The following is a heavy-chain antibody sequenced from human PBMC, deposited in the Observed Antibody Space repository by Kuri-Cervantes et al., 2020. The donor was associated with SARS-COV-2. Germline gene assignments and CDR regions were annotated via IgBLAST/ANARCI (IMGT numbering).Heavy chain of an antibody. V-gene: IGHV3-30-3*01. CDR3: ARSTPFRRLVVISQGGTFDI. J-gene: IGHJ3*02. CDR2: TTDDGTNK. Sequence: GGSLRLSCAASGFTFSTYTMHWVRQAPGKGLEWVAVTTDDGTNKYYADSVKGRFTISRDNSKNTLYLQMNSLRTEDTAVYYCARSTPFRRLVVISQGGTFDIWGQGTMVTVSS. D-gene: IGHD3-22*01. CDR1: GFTFSTYT.